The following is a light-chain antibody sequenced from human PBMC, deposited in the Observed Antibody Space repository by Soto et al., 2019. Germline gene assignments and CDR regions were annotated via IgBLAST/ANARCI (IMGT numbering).Light chain of an antibody. CDR2: GAS. CDR3: QLSGCSPPRCT. V-gene: IGKV3-20*01. CDR1: QSVNDNH. Sequence: EVVLTQSPGTLSLSPGARATLSCRASQSVNDNHLAWYQQKGGQAPRRLIYGASTRATGVPERFSGIGFGTAYSIIINRLAPEDFALYYCQLSGCSPPRCTFGPGPTV. J-gene: IGKJ3*01.